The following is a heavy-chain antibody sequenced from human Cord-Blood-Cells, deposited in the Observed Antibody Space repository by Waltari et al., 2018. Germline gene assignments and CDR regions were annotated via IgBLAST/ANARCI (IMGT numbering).Heavy chain of an antibody. D-gene: IGHD5-18*01. V-gene: IGHV4-39*01. Sequence: QLQLQESGPGLVKPSETLSLTCTFSGGPISSSSYYWGWIRQPPGKGLEWIGSIYYSGSTYYNPSLKSRVTISVDTSKNQFSLKLSSVTAADTAVYYCARSRGYSYGDAFDIWGQGTMVTVSS. CDR3: ARSRGYSYGDAFDI. CDR2: IYYSGST. J-gene: IGHJ3*02. CDR1: GGPISSSSYY.